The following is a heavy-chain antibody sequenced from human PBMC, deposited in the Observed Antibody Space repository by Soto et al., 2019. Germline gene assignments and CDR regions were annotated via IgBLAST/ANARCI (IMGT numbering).Heavy chain of an antibody. J-gene: IGHJ4*02. CDR2: IIPIFGTA. CDR3: AREGRASTYYYDSSGYYPFDY. D-gene: IGHD3-22*01. V-gene: IGHV1-69*06. CDR1: GGTFGSYA. Sequence: SVKVSCKASGGTFGSYAISWVRQAPGQGLEWMGGIIPIFGTANYAQKFQGRVTITADKSTSTAYMELSSLRSEDTAVYYCAREGRASTYYYDSSGYYPFDYWGQGTLVTVPS.